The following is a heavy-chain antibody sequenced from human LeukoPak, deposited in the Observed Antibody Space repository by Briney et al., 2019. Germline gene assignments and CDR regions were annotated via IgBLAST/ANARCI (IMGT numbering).Heavy chain of an antibody. J-gene: IGHJ4*02. V-gene: IGHV3-7*01. CDR1: GFTFSSYW. D-gene: IGHD3-3*01. CDR2: IKQDGSEK. Sequence: PGGSLRLSCAASGFTFSSYWMSWVRQAPGKGLEWVANIKQDGSEKYYVDSVKGRFTISRDNAKNSLYLQMNSLRAEDTAVYYCARGYDFWSGYYTPYYSDYWGQGTLVTVSS. CDR3: ARGYDFWSGYYTPYYSDY.